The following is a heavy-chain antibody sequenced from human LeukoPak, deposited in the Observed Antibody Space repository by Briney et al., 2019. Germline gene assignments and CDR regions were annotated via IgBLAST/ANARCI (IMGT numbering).Heavy chain of an antibody. D-gene: IGHD6-19*01. CDR1: GFTFTSSA. CDR2: IVVGSGNT. V-gene: IGHV1-58*02. Sequence: ASVKVSCKASGFTFTSSAMQWVRQARGQRLEWIGWIVVGSGNTNYAQKFQGRVTMTRDTSTSTVYMELSSLRSEDTAVYYCARGDIAVAPDDAFDIWGQGTMVTVSS. J-gene: IGHJ3*02. CDR3: ARGDIAVAPDDAFDI.